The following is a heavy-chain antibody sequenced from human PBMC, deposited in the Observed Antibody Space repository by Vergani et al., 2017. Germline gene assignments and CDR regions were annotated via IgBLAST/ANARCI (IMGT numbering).Heavy chain of an antibody. CDR2: IKQDGSEK. CDR3: AGGYYDFWSGYWGP. Sequence: EVQLVESGGGLVQPGGSLRLSCAASGFTFSSYWMSWVRQAPGKGLEWVANIKQDGSEKYYVDSVKGRCTISRDNATNSLYLQMNSLRAEDTAVYYCAGGYYDFWSGYWGPWGQGTLVTVSS. CDR1: GFTFSSYW. J-gene: IGHJ5*02. V-gene: IGHV3-7*01. D-gene: IGHD3-3*01.